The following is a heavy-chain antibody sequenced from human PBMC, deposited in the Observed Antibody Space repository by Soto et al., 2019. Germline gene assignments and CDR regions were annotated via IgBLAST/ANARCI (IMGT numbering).Heavy chain of an antibody. CDR2: IRVHKGNT. J-gene: IGHJ4*02. CDR3: VRDLDGSGSYYTDY. CDR1: GYNFINYG. D-gene: IGHD3-10*01. V-gene: IGHV1-18*01. Sequence: QVHLVQSGVEVKKPGASVKVSCKASGYNFINYGITWVRQAPGQGLEWMGWIRVHKGNTNYAQKFQGRVTMTTDTSTNTAHMELRSLRPDDTAVYYCVRDLDGSGSYYTDYWGPGTLVIVSS.